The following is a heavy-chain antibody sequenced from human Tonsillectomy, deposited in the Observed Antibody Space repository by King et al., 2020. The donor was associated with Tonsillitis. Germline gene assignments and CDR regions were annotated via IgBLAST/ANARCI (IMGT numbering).Heavy chain of an antibody. J-gene: IGHJ3*02. CDR3: ASPGEMATIWDAFDI. D-gene: IGHD5-24*01. Sequence: VQLVESGGGLVQPGGSLRLSCAASGFTFSSYAMSWVRQAPGKGLEWVSAISGSGGSTYYADSVKGRFTISRNNSKNKLYVQMNSLRAEDTAVYYCASPGEMATIWDAFDIWGQGTMVTVSS. V-gene: IGHV3-23*04. CDR1: GFTFSSYA. CDR2: ISGSGGST.